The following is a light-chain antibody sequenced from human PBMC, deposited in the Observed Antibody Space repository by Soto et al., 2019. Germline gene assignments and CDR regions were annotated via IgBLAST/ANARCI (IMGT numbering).Light chain of an antibody. CDR3: QQYGSSPYT. J-gene: IGKJ2*01. CDR2: DAS. CDR1: QSVSSY. V-gene: IGKV3-11*01. Sequence: EIVLTQSPATLSLSPGERATLSCRASQSVSSYLAWYQHNRGQAPRLLIYDASNRATGIPARFSGSGSGTDFTLTISSLEPEDFAVYYCQQYGSSPYTFGQGTKLEIK.